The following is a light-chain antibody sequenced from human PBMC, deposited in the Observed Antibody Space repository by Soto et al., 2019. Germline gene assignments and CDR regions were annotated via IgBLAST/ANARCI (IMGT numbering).Light chain of an antibody. Sequence: EIVLTQSPGTLSLSPGERATLSCRASQSVSSSYLAWYQQKPGQAPRLLIYGASSRATGIPDRFSGSGSGTEFTLTVSSLEAEDFATYYCQQTYRTPFTFGGGTKVDI. V-gene: IGKV3-20*01. CDR3: QQTYRTPFT. CDR1: QSVSSSY. CDR2: GAS. J-gene: IGKJ4*01.